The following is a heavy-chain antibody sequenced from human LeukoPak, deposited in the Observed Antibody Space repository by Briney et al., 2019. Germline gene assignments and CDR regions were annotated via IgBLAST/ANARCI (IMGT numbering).Heavy chain of an antibody. CDR2: INHSGST. Sequence: PSETLSLTCAVYGGSFSGYYWSWIRQPPGKGLEWIGEINHSGSTNYNPSLKSRVTISVDTSKNQFSLKLSSVTAADTAVYYCARDQSGYYDSSGYGEFDYWGQGTLVTVSS. J-gene: IGHJ4*02. CDR3: ARDQSGYYDSSGYGEFDY. CDR1: GGSFSGYY. V-gene: IGHV4-34*01. D-gene: IGHD3-22*01.